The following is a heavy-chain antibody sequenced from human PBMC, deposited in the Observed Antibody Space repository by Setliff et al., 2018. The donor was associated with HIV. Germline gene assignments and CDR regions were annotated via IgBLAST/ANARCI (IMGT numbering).Heavy chain of an antibody. CDR1: GYTFTRYG. CDR3: ARFVDDNSEGSYYHYMDV. V-gene: IGHV1-18*01. CDR2: ISGYNGWT. D-gene: IGHD6-25*01. J-gene: IGHJ6*03. Sequence: ASVKVSCKASGYTFTRYGVSWVRQAPGQGLEWMGLISGYNGWTKYPQKFQGRVTMTTDTSTSTVYMELTSLTSYYTAVYYCARFVDDNSEGSYYHYMDVWGNGASVTVSS.